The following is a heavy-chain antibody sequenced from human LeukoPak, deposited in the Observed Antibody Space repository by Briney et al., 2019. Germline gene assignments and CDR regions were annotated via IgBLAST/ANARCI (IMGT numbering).Heavy chain of an antibody. J-gene: IGHJ4*02. CDR3: ARPYFYGELFDY. D-gene: IGHD3-10*01. CDR1: GYTFTGYY. CDR2: INPNSGGT. V-gene: IGHV1-2*02. Sequence: ASVKVSCKASGYTFTGYYMHWVRQAPGQGLEWMGWINPNSGGTNYAQKFQGRVTMTRDTSISTAYMEPSRLRSDDTAVYYCARPYFYGELFDYWGQGTLVTVSS.